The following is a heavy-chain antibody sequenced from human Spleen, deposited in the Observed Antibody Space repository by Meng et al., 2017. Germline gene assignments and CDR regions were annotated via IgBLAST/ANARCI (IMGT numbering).Heavy chain of an antibody. D-gene: IGHD2-8*01. CDR2: ISAYNGDT. V-gene: IGHV1-18*04. CDR3: ARDRNGFALADC. Sequence: ASVKVSCKASGYTFTGYYMHWVRQAPGQGLEWMGWISAYNGDTNYAQNVLGRIIMTRDTSTGTAYMELSSLRSDDTAVYYCARDRNGFALADCWGQGTLVTVSS. CDR1: GYTFTGYY. J-gene: IGHJ4*02.